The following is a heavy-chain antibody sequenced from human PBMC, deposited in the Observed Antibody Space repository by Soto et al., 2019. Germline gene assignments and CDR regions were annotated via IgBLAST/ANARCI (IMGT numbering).Heavy chain of an antibody. J-gene: IGHJ4*02. CDR1: GYTFTRNA. CDR2: ISAYNGNT. Sequence: ASVRVSCKASGYTFTRNAIHWVRQAPGQGLEWMGWISAYNGNTNYAQKLQGRVTMTTDTSTSTAYMELRSLRSDDTAVYYCARDGSGWYDYWGQGTLVTVSS. CDR3: ARDGSGWYDY. V-gene: IGHV1-18*01. D-gene: IGHD6-19*01.